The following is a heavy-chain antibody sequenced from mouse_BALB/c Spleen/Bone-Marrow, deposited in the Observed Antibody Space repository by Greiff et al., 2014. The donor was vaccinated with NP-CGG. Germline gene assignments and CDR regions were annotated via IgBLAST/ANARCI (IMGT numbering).Heavy chain of an antibody. V-gene: IGHV1S81*02. J-gene: IGHJ3*01. CDR2: INPSNGGT. D-gene: IGHD2-4*01. Sequence: VHLQQSGAELVKPGASVKLSCKASGYTFTSYYMYWVKQRPGQGLEWIGGINPSNGGTNFNEKFKSKATLTVDKSSSTAYMQLSSLTSEDSAVYYCTRRGDYDKRVVFAYWGQGTLVTVSA. CDR3: TRRGDYDKRVVFAY. CDR1: GYTFTSYY.